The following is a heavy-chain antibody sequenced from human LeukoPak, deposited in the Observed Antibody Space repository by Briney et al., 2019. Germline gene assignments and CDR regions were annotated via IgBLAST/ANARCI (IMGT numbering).Heavy chain of an antibody. J-gene: IGHJ4*02. Sequence: GESLQISCKGSGYSFTSYWIGWVRQMPGKGLEWMGIIYPGDSDTRYSPSFQGQVTISADKSISTAYLQWSSLKASDTAMYYCARHVYNSGWYLVYWGQGTLVTVSS. CDR2: IYPGDSDT. V-gene: IGHV5-51*01. CDR1: GYSFTSYW. D-gene: IGHD6-19*01. CDR3: ARHVYNSGWYLVY.